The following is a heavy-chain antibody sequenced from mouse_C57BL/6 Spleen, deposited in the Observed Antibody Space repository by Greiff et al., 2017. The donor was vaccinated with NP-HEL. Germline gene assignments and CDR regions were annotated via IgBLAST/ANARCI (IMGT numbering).Heavy chain of an antibody. V-gene: IGHV1-61*01. CDR3: ARNLAYDSISYWYFDV. D-gene: IGHD2-4*01. J-gene: IGHJ1*03. Sequence: QVQLQQPGAELVRPGSSVKLSCKASGYTFTSYWMDWVKQRPGQGLEWIGNIYPSDSETHYNQKFKDKATLTVDKSSSTAYMQLSSLTSEDSAVYYCARNLAYDSISYWYFDVWGTGTTVTVSS. CDR1: GYTFTSYW. CDR2: IYPSDSET.